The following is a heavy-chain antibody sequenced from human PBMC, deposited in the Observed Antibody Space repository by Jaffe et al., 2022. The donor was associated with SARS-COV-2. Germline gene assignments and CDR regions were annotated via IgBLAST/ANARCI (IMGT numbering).Heavy chain of an antibody. D-gene: IGHD2-2*01. CDR1: GSTFSRYA. Sequence: EVQLLESGGGLVQPGGSMRLSCAASGSTFSRYAMGWVRQAPGKGLEWVSGISVRGGSTYYAASVKGRFTVSRDNSNNTLYLQMNSLRPDDTAIYYCARDRCTGSTCYSPEYYFDSWGQGTLVTVSP. J-gene: IGHJ4*02. V-gene: IGHV3-23*01. CDR2: ISVRGGST. CDR3: ARDRCTGSTCYSPEYYFDS.